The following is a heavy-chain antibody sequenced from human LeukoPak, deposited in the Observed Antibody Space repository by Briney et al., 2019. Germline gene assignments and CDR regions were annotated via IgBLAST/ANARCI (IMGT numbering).Heavy chain of an antibody. Sequence: PSQTLSLTCTVSGGSISSGGYYWSWIRQHPGKGLEWIGYIYYSGSTYYNPSLKSRVTISVDTSKNQFSLKLSSVTAADTAVYYCARGEEAAILFDYWGQGTLVTVSS. CDR1: GGSISSGGYY. CDR3: ARGEEAAILFDY. D-gene: IGHD2-2*02. V-gene: IGHV4-31*03. J-gene: IGHJ4*02. CDR2: IYYSGST.